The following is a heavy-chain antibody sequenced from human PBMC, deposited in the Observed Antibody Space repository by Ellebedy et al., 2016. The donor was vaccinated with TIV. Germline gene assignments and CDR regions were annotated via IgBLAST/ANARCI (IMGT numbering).Heavy chain of an antibody. D-gene: IGHD2-21*01. J-gene: IGHJ4*02. CDR3: ARGLFFDY. V-gene: IGHV1-18*01. Sequence: AASVKVSCKASGYSFINYAFSWVRQAPGQGLEWMGWISPDNGNTDYEQRFQGRVTMTTDTSASTAYMELRSLTSDDTAFYYCARGLFFDYWGQGTLVTVSS. CDR2: ISPDNGNT. CDR1: GYSFINYA.